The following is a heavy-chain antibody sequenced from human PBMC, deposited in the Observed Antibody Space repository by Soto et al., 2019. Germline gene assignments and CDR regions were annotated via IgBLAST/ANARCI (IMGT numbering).Heavy chain of an antibody. J-gene: IGHJ4*02. Sequence: QVQLVQSGAEVKKPGASVKVSCKASGYTFNSYGVSWVRQAPGQGLEWMGWISVYSGNRNYAQRFQGRVTLTTDTSTSTAYMELRSLRSDDTAVYYCARSDEMATTGYGVDYWGQGTLVTVSS. CDR3: ARSDEMATTGYGVDY. CDR2: ISVYSGNR. D-gene: IGHD1-1*01. CDR1: GYTFNSYG. V-gene: IGHV1-18*04.